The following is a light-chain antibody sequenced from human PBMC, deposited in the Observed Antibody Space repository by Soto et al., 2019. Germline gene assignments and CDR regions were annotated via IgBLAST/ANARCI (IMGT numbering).Light chain of an antibody. V-gene: IGLV2-8*01. CDR1: SSDVGGYNY. CDR2: EVS. J-gene: IGLJ1*01. CDR3: SSYAGSNNPYV. Sequence: QSALTQPPSASGSPGQSVTISCTGTSSDVGGYNYVSWYQQHPGKAPKLMIYEVSKRPSGVPDRFSGSKSGNTASLTVSGLPAEDEADYYCSSYAGSNNPYVFGTGTQLTVL.